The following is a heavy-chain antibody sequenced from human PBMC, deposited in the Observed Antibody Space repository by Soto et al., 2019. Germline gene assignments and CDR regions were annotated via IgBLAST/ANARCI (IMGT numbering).Heavy chain of an antibody. D-gene: IGHD2-8*01. CDR2: ISAYNGNT. CDR1: GYTFTSYG. CDR3: ARSGSVPKNGVTYALGWGYYGMDV. J-gene: IGHJ6*02. V-gene: IGHV1-18*01. Sequence: ASVKVSCKASGYTFTSYGISWVRQAPGQGLEWMGWISAYNGNTNYAQKLQGRVTMTTDTSTSTAYMELRSLRSDDTAVYYCARSGSVPKNGVTYALGWGYYGMDVWGQGTTVTVSS.